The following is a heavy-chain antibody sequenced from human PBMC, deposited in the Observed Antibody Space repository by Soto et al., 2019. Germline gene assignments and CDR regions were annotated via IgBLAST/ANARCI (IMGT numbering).Heavy chain of an antibody. Sequence: QVQLVESGGGVVQPGRSLRLSCAASGFTFSSYGMHWVRQAPGKGLEWVAVISYDGSNKYYADSVKGRFTISRDNSKNTLYLQMNSLRAEDTAVYYCARDLWWYLHWGQGTLVTVSS. J-gene: IGHJ4*02. CDR2: ISYDGSNK. CDR3: ARDLWWYLH. V-gene: IGHV3-30*03. D-gene: IGHD2-15*01. CDR1: GFTFSSYG.